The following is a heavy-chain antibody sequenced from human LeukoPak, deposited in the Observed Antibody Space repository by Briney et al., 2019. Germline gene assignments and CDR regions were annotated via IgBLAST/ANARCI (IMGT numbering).Heavy chain of an antibody. CDR1: GFTFSSYA. J-gene: IGHJ3*02. CDR3: AKTNTQQLVNDAFDI. D-gene: IGHD6-13*01. V-gene: IGHV3-23*01. CDR2: ISGRGGST. Sequence: PGGSLRLSCAASGFTFSSYAMSWVRQAPGKGLEWASAISGRGGSTYYADSVKGRFTISRDNSKNTLYLQMNSLRAEDTAVYYCAKTNTQQLVNDAFDIWGQGTMVTVSS.